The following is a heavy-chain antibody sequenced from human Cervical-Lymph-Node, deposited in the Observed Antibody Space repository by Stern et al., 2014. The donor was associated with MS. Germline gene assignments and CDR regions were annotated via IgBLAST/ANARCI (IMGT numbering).Heavy chain of an antibody. CDR1: GFTFSDHW. CDR2: IKQDGSET. CDR3: ARERGHWSPTEWFVRELDS. D-gene: IGHD3-3*01. V-gene: IGHV3-7*03. J-gene: IGHJ4*02. Sequence: EVQLVQSGGGLVQPGGSLRLSCATSGFTFSDHWMAWVRQAPGKGLEWVANIKQDGSETYYSDSVMGRLTVSRDNGKNALYLQIDSLRAADTAVYYCARERGHWSPTEWFVRELDSWGQGGMVTVSS.